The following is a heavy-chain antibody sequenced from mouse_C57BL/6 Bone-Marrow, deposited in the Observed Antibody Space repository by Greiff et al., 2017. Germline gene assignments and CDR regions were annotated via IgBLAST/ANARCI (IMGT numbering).Heavy chain of an antibody. V-gene: IGHV5-16*01. Sequence: EVKLMESEGGLVQPGSSMKLSCTASGFTFSDYYMAWVRQVPEKGLEWVANINYDGSSTYYLDSLKSRFIISRDNAKNILYLQMSSLKSEDTATYYCARAVGTHFDYWGQGTTLTVSS. D-gene: IGHD2-14*01. CDR1: GFTFSDYY. J-gene: IGHJ2*01. CDR3: ARAVGTHFDY. CDR2: INYDGSST.